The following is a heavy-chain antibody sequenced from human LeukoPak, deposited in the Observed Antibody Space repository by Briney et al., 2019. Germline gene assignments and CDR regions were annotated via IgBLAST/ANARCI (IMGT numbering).Heavy chain of an antibody. CDR1: GGTFSSYT. J-gene: IGHJ4*02. CDR2: IIPTLGIA. V-gene: IGHV1-69*02. D-gene: IGHD6-6*01. CDR3: ARGPPYSSSPRVFDY. Sequence: SVKVSCKASGGTFSSYTISLVRQAPGQGLEWMGRIIPTLGIANYAQKFQGRVTITADKSTSTAYMELSSLRSEDTAVYYCARGPPYSSSPRVFDYWGQGTLVTVSS.